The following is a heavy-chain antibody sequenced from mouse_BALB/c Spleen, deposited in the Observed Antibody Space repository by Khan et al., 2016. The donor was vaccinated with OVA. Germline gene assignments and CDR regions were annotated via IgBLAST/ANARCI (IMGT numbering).Heavy chain of an antibody. CDR3: ARGGGTAPFAY. D-gene: IGHD1-2*01. CDR1: GFTFSDYG. V-gene: IGHV5-15*02. Sequence: EVELVESGGGLVQPGGSRKLSCAASGFTFSDYGMAWVRQAPGKGPEWVAFISDLAYTIYYADTVTGRFTISRENAKNTLYLERSSLRSEDTASYYCARGGGTAPFAYWGLGTLVTVSA. J-gene: IGHJ3*01. CDR2: ISDLAYTI.